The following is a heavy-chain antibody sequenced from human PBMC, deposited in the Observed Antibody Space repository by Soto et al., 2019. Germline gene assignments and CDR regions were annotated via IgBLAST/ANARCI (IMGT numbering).Heavy chain of an antibody. V-gene: IGHV3-23*01. Sequence: EVQLMESGGGLVQPGGSLRLSCAASEFSFSSYALNWVRQAPGKGLEWVSAISATGTTTYYADSVKGRFTISRDNSKRTLLLQLDSLSPEDTAVYYCATYSSPFDYWGQGTLVTFSS. CDR2: ISATGTTT. CDR1: EFSFSSYA. CDR3: ATYSSPFDY. D-gene: IGHD6-13*01. J-gene: IGHJ4*02.